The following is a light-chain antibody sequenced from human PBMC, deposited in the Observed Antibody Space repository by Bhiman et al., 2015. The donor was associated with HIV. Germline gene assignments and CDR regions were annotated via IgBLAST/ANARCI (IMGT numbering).Light chain of an antibody. CDR2: DVS. CDR1: SNDVGGYNH. V-gene: IGLV2-14*03. Sequence: QSALTQPASVSGSPGQSITISCTGTSNDVGGYNHVSWYQQHPGKAPKLMIYDVSNRPSGVSNRFSGSKSGNTASLTISGLQAEDEADYYCSSLTSSLTYVFGTGTNVTVL. CDR3: SSLTSSLTYV. J-gene: IGLJ1*01.